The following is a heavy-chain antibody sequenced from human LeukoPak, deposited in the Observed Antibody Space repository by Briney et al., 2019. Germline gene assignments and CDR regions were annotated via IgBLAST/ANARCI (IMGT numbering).Heavy chain of an antibody. V-gene: IGHV3-20*01. CDR2: ISWNGAGT. CDR1: GFTFNTYS. CDR3: ARDGSSGWYSDY. D-gene: IGHD6-19*01. J-gene: IGHJ4*02. Sequence: GGSLRLSCAASGFTFNTYSLIWVRQAPGKGLEWVSGISWNGAGTDYADSVKGRFTISRDNAKNSLYLQMNSLRAEDTALYHCARDGSSGWYSDYWGQGTLVTVSS.